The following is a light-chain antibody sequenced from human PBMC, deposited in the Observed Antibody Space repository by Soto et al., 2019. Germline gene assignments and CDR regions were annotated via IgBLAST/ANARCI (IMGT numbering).Light chain of an antibody. J-gene: IGKJ1*01. CDR3: QQYGSSGT. CDR1: QSVSGN. CDR2: GAS. V-gene: IGKV3-20*01. Sequence: EIVLTQSPGTLALSAGEIATRSFTARQSVSGNLAWYQQKPGQPPRLLIYGASNRATGIPDRFSGSGSGTDFTLTISRLEPEDFAVYYCQQYGSSGTFGQGTKVDIK.